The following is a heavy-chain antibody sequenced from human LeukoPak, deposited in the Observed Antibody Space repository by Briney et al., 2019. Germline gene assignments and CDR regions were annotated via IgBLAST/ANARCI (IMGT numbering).Heavy chain of an antibody. CDR3: AKNYYYDSSGYHPPDY. Sequence: PGRSLRLSCAASGFTFSSYGMHWVRQAPGKGLEWVAVISYDGSNKYYVDSVKGRFTISRDNSKNTLYLQMNSLRAEDTAVYYCAKNYYYDSSGYHPPDYWGQGTLVTVSS. D-gene: IGHD3-22*01. V-gene: IGHV3-30*18. CDR2: ISYDGSNK. J-gene: IGHJ4*02. CDR1: GFTFSSYG.